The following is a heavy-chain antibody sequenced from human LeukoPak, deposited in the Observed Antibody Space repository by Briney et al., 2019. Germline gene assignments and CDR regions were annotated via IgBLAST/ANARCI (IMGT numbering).Heavy chain of an antibody. CDR3: ARDHESIYCSGGTRHYGMDV. Sequence: ASVEVSCKASGYTFSGSYIHWVRQAPGQGLEWMGWINPNIGGTNYAQKFQDRVTMTRDTSINTAYMELSRLRSDDTAVYYCARDHESIYCSGGTRHYGMDVWGQGTTVTVSS. CDR2: INPNIGGT. CDR1: GYTFSGSY. V-gene: IGHV1-2*02. J-gene: IGHJ6*02. D-gene: IGHD2-15*01.